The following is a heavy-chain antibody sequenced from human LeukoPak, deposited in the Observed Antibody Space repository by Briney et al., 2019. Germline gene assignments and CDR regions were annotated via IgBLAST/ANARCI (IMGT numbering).Heavy chain of an antibody. J-gene: IGHJ4*02. D-gene: IGHD6-6*01. CDR1: GFTFSSYA. CDR2: ISISGENT. CDR3: ARLISTSSSRFSDY. Sequence: GGSLRLSCAASGFTFSSYAMSWVRQAPGKGLEWVSAISISGENTYYSDFVKGRFTISRDTSRNTLYLQMHSLRAVDTAVYYCARLISTSSSRFSDYWGQGTLVTVSS. V-gene: IGHV3-23*01.